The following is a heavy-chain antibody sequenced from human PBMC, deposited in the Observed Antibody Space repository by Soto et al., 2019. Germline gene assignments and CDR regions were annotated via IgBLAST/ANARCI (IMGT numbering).Heavy chain of an antibody. V-gene: IGHV3-66*01. CDR3: ARFVTYYYDTGGHYYDY. Sequence: GGSLRLSCAVSGFTVSGNYMSWVRQALGKGLEWVSTISGGGRTFYADSVRDRFTISRDNSKNTLYLQMNSLRAEDSVLYHCARFVTYYYDTGGHYYDYWGRGTLVTVSS. J-gene: IGHJ4*01. D-gene: IGHD3-22*01. CDR2: ISGGGRT. CDR1: GFTVSGNY.